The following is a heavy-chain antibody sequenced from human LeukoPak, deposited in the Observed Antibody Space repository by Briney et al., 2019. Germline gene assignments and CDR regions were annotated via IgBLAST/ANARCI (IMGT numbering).Heavy chain of an antibody. CDR1: GGSFSGYY. Sequence: PSETLPLTCAVSGGSFSGYYWSWIRQPPGKGLEWIGEMNESGGTTYNPSLKSRVTMSVDPSKNQLSLKLTSVTAADTAVYYCARGLRAARLASWGQGTLVTVSS. CDR3: ARGLRAARLAS. J-gene: IGHJ5*02. D-gene: IGHD6-6*01. V-gene: IGHV4-34*01. CDR2: MNESGGT.